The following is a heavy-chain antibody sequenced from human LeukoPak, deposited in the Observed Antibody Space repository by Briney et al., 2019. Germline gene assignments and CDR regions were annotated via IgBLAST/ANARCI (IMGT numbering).Heavy chain of an antibody. CDR3: ARVGGSYRRDYYFDY. Sequence: ASVKVSCKASGYTFTSYYMHWVRQAPGQGLEWMGIINPSGGSTSYAQKFQGRVTMTRDMSTSTVYMELSSLRSEDTAVYYCARVGGSYRRDYYFDYWGQGTLVTVSS. CDR2: INPSGGST. CDR1: GYTFTSYY. D-gene: IGHD1-26*01. V-gene: IGHV1-46*01. J-gene: IGHJ4*02.